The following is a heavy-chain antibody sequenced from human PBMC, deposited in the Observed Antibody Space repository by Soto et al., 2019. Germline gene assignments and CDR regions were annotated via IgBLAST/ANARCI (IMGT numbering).Heavy chain of an antibody. CDR1: GYTFTGYY. CDR2: INPNSGGT. Sequence: ASVKVSCKASGYTFTGYYMHWVRQAPGQGLEWMGWINPNSGGTNYAQKFQGWVTMTRDTSISTAYMELSRLRSDDTAVYYCARESPEVAGTGDFDYWGQGTLVTVSS. V-gene: IGHV1-2*04. J-gene: IGHJ4*02. D-gene: IGHD6-19*01. CDR3: ARESPEVAGTGDFDY.